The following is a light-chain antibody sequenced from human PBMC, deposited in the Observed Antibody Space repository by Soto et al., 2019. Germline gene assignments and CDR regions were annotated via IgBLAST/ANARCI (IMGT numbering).Light chain of an antibody. V-gene: IGLV2-8*01. Sequence: QSVLTQPPSASGSPGQSVTISCTGTSSDVGTSKYVSWYRQHPGKAPKLLIYEVNKRPSGVPDRFSDSKSGSTASLTVSGLQAEDEADYYCSSSACTKNMVFGGGTQLTVL. CDR3: SSSACTKNMV. CDR1: SSDVGTSKY. CDR2: EVN. J-gene: IGLJ2*01.